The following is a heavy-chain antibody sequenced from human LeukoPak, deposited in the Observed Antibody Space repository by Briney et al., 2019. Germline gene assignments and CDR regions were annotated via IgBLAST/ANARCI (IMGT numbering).Heavy chain of an antibody. J-gene: IGHJ4*02. Sequence: PSETLSLTCAVYGGSFSGYYWSWIRQPPGKGLEWIGEINHSGSTNYNPSLKSRVTISVDTSKNQFSLKLSSVTAADTAVYYCARSYGYNSDRGQGTLVTVSS. CDR3: ARSYGYNSD. CDR2: INHSGST. CDR1: GGSFSGYY. D-gene: IGHD5-24*01. V-gene: IGHV4-34*01.